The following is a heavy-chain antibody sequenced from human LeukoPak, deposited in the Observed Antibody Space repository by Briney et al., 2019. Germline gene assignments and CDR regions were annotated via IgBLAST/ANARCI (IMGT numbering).Heavy chain of an antibody. J-gene: IGHJ4*02. Sequence: SETLSLTCTVSGGSISSYYWSWIRQPPGKGLEWIGYIYYSGSTNYNPSLKSRVTISVDTSKNQFSLKLSSVTAADTAVYYCARLGGVYGGYYFDYWGQGTLVTVSS. CDR1: GGSISSYY. D-gene: IGHD2-8*02. CDR2: IYYSGST. V-gene: IGHV4-59*01. CDR3: ARLGGVYGGYYFDY.